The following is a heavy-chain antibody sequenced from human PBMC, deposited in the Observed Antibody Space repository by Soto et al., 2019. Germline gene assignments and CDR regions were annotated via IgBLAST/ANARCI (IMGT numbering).Heavy chain of an antibody. CDR3: ARGGDCSKTSCYWARLYYGLDV. CDR2: IGTAGDT. J-gene: IGHJ6*02. CDR1: GFTFSSYD. Sequence: GGSLRLSCAASGFTFSSYDMHWVRQATGKGLEWVSAIGTAGDTYYSGSVKGRFSVSRENVKDSLYLQMNSLRAGDTAVYYCARGGDCSKTSCYWARLYYGLDVWGQGTTVTVSS. D-gene: IGHD2-2*01. V-gene: IGHV3-13*01.